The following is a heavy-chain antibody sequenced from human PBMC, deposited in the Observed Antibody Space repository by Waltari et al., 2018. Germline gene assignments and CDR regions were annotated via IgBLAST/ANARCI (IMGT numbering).Heavy chain of an antibody. CDR3: AKRILERGWGFDY. CDR1: GCPCSSHP. CDR2: ISGSGGST. V-gene: IGHV3-23*01. Sequence: EVQLLESGGGLVQPGGSLRLPCAAPGCPCSSHPMSWARRAPGRGLEWVSAISGSGGSTYYADSVKGRFTISRDNSKNTLYLQMNSLRAEDTAVYYCAKRILERGWGFDYWGQGTLVTVSS. J-gene: IGHJ4*02. D-gene: IGHD2-15*01.